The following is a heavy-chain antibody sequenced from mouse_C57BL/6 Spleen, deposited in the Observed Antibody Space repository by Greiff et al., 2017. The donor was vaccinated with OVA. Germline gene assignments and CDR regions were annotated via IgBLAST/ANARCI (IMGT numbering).Heavy chain of an antibody. V-gene: IGHV1-69*01. CDR3: ASGGNGYYFFAY. CDR2: IDPSASDT. Sequence: VQLQQPGAELVLPGASVKLSCTASGYTFTSYWMHWVKQRPGQGLEWIGEIDPSASDTNYNQKFKGKSTLTVDKSSSTAYMQLSSLTSEGSAVYYCASGGNGYYFFAYWGQGTLVTVSA. J-gene: IGHJ3*01. D-gene: IGHD2-3*01. CDR1: GYTFTSYW.